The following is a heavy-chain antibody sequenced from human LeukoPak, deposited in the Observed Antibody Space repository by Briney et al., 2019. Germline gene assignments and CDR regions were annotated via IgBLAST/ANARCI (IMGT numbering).Heavy chain of an antibody. CDR2: ISGSGGRT. CDR3: AKRYSSSWYYFAY. V-gene: IGHV3-23*01. CDR1: GFTFSSYA. Sequence: PGGSLRLSCAASGFTFSSYAMSWVRQAPGKGLEWVSAISGSGGRTYYADSVKGRFTISRDNSKNTLYLQMNSLRAEDTAVYYCAKRYSSSWYYFAYWGQGTLVTVSS. J-gene: IGHJ4*02. D-gene: IGHD6-13*01.